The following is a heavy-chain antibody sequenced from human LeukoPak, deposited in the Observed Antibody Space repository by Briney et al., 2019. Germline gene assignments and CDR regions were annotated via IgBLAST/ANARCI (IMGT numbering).Heavy chain of an antibody. V-gene: IGHV3-7*01. CDR2: IKQDGSEK. Sequence: GGSLRLSCAASGFTFSSYWMSWVRQAPGKGLEWVANIKQDGSEKYYVDSVKGRFTISRDNAKNSLYLQMNSLRAEDTAVYYCARHGSGSYYNDPDAFDIWGQGTTVTISS. CDR3: ARHGSGSYYNDPDAFDI. D-gene: IGHD3-10*01. J-gene: IGHJ3*02. CDR1: GFTFSSYW.